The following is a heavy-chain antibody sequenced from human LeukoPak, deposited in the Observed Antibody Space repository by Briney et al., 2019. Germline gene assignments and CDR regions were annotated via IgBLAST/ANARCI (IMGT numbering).Heavy chain of an antibody. CDR1: GYTFTSYD. V-gene: IGHV1-8*01. J-gene: IGHJ4*02. CDR3: ARVRWLRSDLLDY. D-gene: IGHD5-12*01. CDR2: MNPNSGNT. Sequence: ATVKVSCKASGYTFTSYDINWVRQATGQGLEWMGWMNPNSGNTGYAQKFQGRVTMTRNTSISTAYMELSSLRSEDTAVYYCARVRWLRSDLLDYWGQGTLVTVSS.